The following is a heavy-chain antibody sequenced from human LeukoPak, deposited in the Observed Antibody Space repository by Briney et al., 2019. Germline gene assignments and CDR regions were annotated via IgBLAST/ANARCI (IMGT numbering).Heavy chain of an antibody. D-gene: IGHD3-10*01. Sequence: PGGSLRLSCAASGFTFSSYGMHWVRQAPGKGLEWVAVISYDGSNKYYADSVKGRFTISRDNAKNSLYLQMNSLRAEDTAVYYCARDHGYYYGSGSYYDYWGQGTLVTVSS. CDR2: ISYDGSNK. J-gene: IGHJ4*02. V-gene: IGHV3-30*03. CDR1: GFTFSSYG. CDR3: ARDHGYYYGSGSYYDY.